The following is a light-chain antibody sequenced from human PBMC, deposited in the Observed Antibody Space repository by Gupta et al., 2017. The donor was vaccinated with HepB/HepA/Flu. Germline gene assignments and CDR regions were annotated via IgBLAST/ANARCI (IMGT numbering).Light chain of an antibody. V-gene: IGKV3-15*01. J-gene: IGKJ4*01. CDR3: QQYNNWPLT. CDR2: GAS. Sequence: AIRAVSPLERATLSCRASQSVSSNLAWYQQKPGQAPRLLIYGASTRATGIPARFSGSGSGTEFTLTISSLQSEDFAVYYCQQYNNWPLTFGGGTKVEIK. CDR1: QSVSSN.